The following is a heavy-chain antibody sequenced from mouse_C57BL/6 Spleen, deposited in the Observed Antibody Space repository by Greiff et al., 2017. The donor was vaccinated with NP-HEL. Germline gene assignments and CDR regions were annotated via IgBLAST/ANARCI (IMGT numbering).Heavy chain of an antibody. CDR3: ARPLYDYDWFAY. CDR1: GFTFSDYG. D-gene: IGHD2-4*01. CDR2: ISSGSSTI. V-gene: IGHV5-17*01. Sequence: DVKLMESGGGLVKPGGSLKLSCAASGFTFSDYGMHWVRQAPEKGLEWVAYISSGSSTIYYADTVKGRFTISRDNAKNTLFLQMTSLRSEDTAMYYCARPLYDYDWFAYWGQGTLVTVSA. J-gene: IGHJ3*01.